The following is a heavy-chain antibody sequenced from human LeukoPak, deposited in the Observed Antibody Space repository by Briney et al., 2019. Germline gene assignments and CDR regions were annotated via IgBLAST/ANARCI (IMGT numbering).Heavy chain of an antibody. CDR2: IYTSGST. D-gene: IGHD2-15*01. Sequence: SETLSLTCTVSGGSISSYYWSWIRQPAGKGLEWIGRIYTSGSTNYTPSLKSRVTMSVDTSKNQFSLKLSSVTAAYTAVYYCARAPISNREIEVGPHFDYWGQGTLVTVSS. CDR1: GGSISSYY. V-gene: IGHV4-4*07. J-gene: IGHJ4*02. CDR3: ARAPISNREIEVGPHFDY.